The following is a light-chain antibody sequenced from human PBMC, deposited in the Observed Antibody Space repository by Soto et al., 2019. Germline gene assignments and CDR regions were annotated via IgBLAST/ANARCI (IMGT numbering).Light chain of an antibody. CDR2: ENN. Sequence: QSVLTQPPSVSAAPGQKVTISCSGSSSNIGNNYVSWYQQLPGTAPKLLIYENNKRPSGIPDRFSGSKSGTSATLGITRLRTGDEADYYCGTCDSSLSAVVFGGGTMSTVL. CDR1: SSNIGNNY. V-gene: IGLV1-51*02. CDR3: GTCDSSLSAVV. J-gene: IGLJ2*01.